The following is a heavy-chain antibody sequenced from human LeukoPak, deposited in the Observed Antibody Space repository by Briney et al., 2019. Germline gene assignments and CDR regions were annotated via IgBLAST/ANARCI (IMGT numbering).Heavy chain of an antibody. D-gene: IGHD1-26*01. J-gene: IGHJ6*02. CDR3: AKHLTATNTYVFFGLDV. V-gene: IGHV3-9*01. Sequence: GGSLRLSCAATGYSFKDYGMHWVRQPPGKGLEWVSAINWNGGGTDYADSVKGRFTIFRDNAKNSLYLQLSSLRPEDTALYYCAKHLTATNTYVFFGLDVWGQGTSVTVSS. CDR1: GYSFKDYG. CDR2: INWNGGGT.